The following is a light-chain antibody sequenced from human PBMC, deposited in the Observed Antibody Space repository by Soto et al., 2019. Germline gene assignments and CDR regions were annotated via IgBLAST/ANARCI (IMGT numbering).Light chain of an antibody. V-gene: IGLV2-23*01. Sequence: QSALTQPASVSGSPGQSITISCTGTSIDVGSYNLVSWYQQHPGKATKLMIYEGSKRPSGVSNRFSGSKSGNTASLTISGLQAEDDADYYCCSYAGSSTWVFGGGTKRTVL. CDR1: SIDVGSYNL. CDR3: CSYAGSSTWV. CDR2: EGS. J-gene: IGLJ3*02.